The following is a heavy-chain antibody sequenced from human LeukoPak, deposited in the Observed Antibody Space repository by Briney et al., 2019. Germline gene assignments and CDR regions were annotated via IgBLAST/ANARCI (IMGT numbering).Heavy chain of an antibody. CDR1: GYTFTGYY. CDR2: INPNSGGT. CDR3: ARGVTARGFYYYMDI. J-gene: IGHJ6*03. V-gene: IGHV1-2*02. Sequence: ASVTVSCKASGYTFTGYYIHWVRQAPGQGLEWMGWINPNSGGTNSAQKFQGRVTMTRDTSISTAYMELSRLTSDDTAVYSCARGVTARGFYYYMDIWGKGTTVTISS. D-gene: IGHD2-21*02.